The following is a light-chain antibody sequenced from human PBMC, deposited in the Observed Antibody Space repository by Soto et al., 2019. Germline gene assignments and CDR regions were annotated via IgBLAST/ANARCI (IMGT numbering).Light chain of an antibody. Sequence: EIVLTQSPGTLSLSPGERATLSCRASQSVSNSYIAWYQRKPGQAPRLLIYGASSRATGIPDRFSGSGSGTGCTLTISRLAAEDFAVDCCQQYGRSAWTFGQGAKVEIK. J-gene: IGKJ1*01. CDR3: QQYGRSAWT. CDR1: QSVSNSY. CDR2: GAS. V-gene: IGKV3-20*01.